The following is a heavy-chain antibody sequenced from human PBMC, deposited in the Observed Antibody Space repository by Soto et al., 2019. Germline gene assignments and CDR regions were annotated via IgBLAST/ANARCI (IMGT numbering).Heavy chain of an antibody. V-gene: IGHV1-2*04. CDR3: ARQSYQPYYYFDF. Sequence: QVQLVQSGAEVKEPGASVKVSCKASGYTFTAYYIHWVRQAPGQGLEWMGWINPNSGGTNYAQTFRGWVTMTRDTSISTAYMELSRESSDDTAVYYCARQSYQPYYYFDFWGQGTLVIVSS. CDR1: GYTFTAYY. CDR2: INPNSGGT. D-gene: IGHD2-2*01. J-gene: IGHJ4*02.